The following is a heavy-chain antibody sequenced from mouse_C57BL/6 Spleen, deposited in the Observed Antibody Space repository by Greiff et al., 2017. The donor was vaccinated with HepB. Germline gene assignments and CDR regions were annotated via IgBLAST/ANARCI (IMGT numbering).Heavy chain of an antibody. Sequence: EVKLVESGEGLVKPGGSLKLSCAASGFTFSSYAMSWVRQTPEKRLEWVAYISSGGDYIYYADTVKGRFTISRDNARNTLYLQMSSLKSEDTAMYYCTRSSYYGSSYDYYAMDYWGQGTSVTVSS. CDR1: GFTFSSYA. D-gene: IGHD1-1*01. J-gene: IGHJ4*01. CDR2: ISSGGDYI. CDR3: TRSSYYGSSYDYYAMDY. V-gene: IGHV5-9-1*02.